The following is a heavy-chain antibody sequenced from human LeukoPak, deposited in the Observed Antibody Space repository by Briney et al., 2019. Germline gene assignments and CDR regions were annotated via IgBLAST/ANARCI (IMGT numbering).Heavy chain of an antibody. CDR1: GFTFSTFA. D-gene: IGHD2-15*01. CDR3: AKFAQRYCSGGSCHPFDY. V-gene: IGHV3-23*01. Sequence: GGSLRLSCAASGFTFSTFAMIWVRQPPGKGLEWVSSIFPSGGEIHYADSVKGRFTISRDNSKNTLHLQMNSLRAEDTAAYYCAKFAQRYCSGGSCHPFDYWGQGTLVTVSS. J-gene: IGHJ4*02. CDR2: IFPSGGEI.